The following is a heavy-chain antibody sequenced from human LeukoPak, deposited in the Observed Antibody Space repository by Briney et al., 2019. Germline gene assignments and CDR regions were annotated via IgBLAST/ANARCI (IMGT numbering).Heavy chain of an antibody. CDR1: GYTFTSYG. V-gene: IGHV1-18*01. D-gene: IGHD6-13*01. CDR2: ISAYNGNT. CDR3: ARRPIAAAGTSGSYDY. J-gene: IGHJ4*02. Sequence: GASVKVSCKASGYTFTSYGISWVRQAPGQGLEGMGWISAYNGNTNYAQKLQGRVTMTTDTSTSTAHMELRSLRSDDTAVYYCARRPIAAAGTSGSYDYWGQGTLVTVSS.